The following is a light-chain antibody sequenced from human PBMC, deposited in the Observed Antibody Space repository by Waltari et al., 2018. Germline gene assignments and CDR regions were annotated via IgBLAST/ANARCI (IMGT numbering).Light chain of an antibody. CDR2: GAS. CDR1: PSVSSSY. V-gene: IGKV3-20*01. Sequence: ELALTQSPVTLSVSRGERATHSCRASPSVSSSYLAWYQRKPGHAPRVLLHGASNRATGIPDRFSGSGSETDFTLTISRLEPEDFAVYYCQQYGSSPWTFGQGTKVEIK. J-gene: IGKJ1*01. CDR3: QQYGSSPWT.